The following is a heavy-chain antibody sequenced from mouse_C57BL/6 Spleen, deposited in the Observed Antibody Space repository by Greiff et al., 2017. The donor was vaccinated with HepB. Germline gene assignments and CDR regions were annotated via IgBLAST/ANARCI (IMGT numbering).Heavy chain of an antibody. J-gene: IGHJ2*01. CDR3: ARYYYGSSFFDY. Sequence: EVKVVESGGGLVQPGGSLSLSCAASGFTFTDYYMSWVRQPPVKALEWLGFIRNKANGYTTEYSASVKGRFTISRDNSQSILYLQMNALRAEDSATYYCARYYYGSSFFDYWGQGTTLTVSS. D-gene: IGHD1-1*01. CDR1: GFTFTDYY. CDR2: IRNKANGYTT. V-gene: IGHV7-3*01.